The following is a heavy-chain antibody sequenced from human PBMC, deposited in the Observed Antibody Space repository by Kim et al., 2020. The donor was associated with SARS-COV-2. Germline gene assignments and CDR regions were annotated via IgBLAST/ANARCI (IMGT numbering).Heavy chain of an antibody. V-gene: IGHV4-59*13. CDR3: ARSRYYDFWGDYTPTYYYGLDV. CDR1: AGSIIDYY. CDR2: IYYTGST. D-gene: IGHD3-3*01. J-gene: IGHJ6*02. Sequence: SETLSLTCTVSAGSIIDYYWTWIRQAPGKGLEWIGSIYYTGSTNYNPSLKSRVTISVDTSTNQSSLELSSLTAADTAVYYCARSRYYDFWGDYTPTYYYGLDVWGQGATVTLSS.